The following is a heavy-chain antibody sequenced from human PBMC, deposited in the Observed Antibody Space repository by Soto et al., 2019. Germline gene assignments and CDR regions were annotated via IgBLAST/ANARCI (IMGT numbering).Heavy chain of an antibody. Sequence: QVQLVESGGGVVQPGRSLRLSCAASGFTFSSHSIQWVRQAPGKGLEWVAVISYDGSIKYYADSVKGRFTISRDNSKNTAYLQMNSLRAEDTAVFYCAREWSTSGDLAYLCQGTLVIVSS. V-gene: IGHV3-30-3*01. CDR2: ISYDGSIK. CDR1: GFTFSSHS. CDR3: AREWSTSGDLAY. J-gene: IGHJ4*02. D-gene: IGHD3-10*01.